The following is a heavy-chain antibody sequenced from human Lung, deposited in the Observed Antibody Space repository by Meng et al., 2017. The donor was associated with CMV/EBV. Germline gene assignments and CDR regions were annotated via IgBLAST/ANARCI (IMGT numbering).Heavy chain of an antibody. CDR3: ARDGYDYVWGSSYYYGLEV. Sequence: GEXXKISCLASGFTFSGYSMNWVRQAPGKGLEWVSYISSSSTIIQYADSVRGRFTVSRDSAKDSLYLQMNSLRVEDTALYYCARDGYDYVWGSSYYYGLEVWXQGNXVNGAS. V-gene: IGHV3-48*04. CDR1: GFTFSGYS. D-gene: IGHD3-16*01. J-gene: IGHJ6*01. CDR2: ISSSSTII.